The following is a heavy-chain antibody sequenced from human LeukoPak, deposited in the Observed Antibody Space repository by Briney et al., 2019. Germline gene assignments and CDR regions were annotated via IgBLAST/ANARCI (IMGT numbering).Heavy chain of an antibody. Sequence: SETLSLTCTVSGGSISSYYWSWIRQPPGKGLEWIGCIYYSGSTNYNPSLKSRVTISVDTSKNQFSLKLSSVTAADTAVYYCASTQVVTRAFDIWGQGTMVTVSS. CDR1: GGSISSYY. CDR2: IYYSGST. CDR3: ASTQVVTRAFDI. V-gene: IGHV4-59*01. D-gene: IGHD2-21*02. J-gene: IGHJ3*02.